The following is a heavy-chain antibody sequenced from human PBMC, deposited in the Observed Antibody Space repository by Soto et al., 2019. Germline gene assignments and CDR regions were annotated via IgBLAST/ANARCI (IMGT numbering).Heavy chain of an antibody. CDR3: ARGGAIADFYCDS. CDR1: GGSISSDYYY. V-gene: IGHV4-30-4*01. Sequence: QVPLQESGPGLVKPSETLSLTCTVSGGSISSDYYYWSWIRQPPGRGLEWIGYIYYSGRTYYNPSRSSRLIISVDTSKNQFSLGLSSVTAADTAVYYCARGGAIADFYCDSWGQGILVSVSS. D-gene: IGHD1-26*01. J-gene: IGHJ4*02. CDR2: IYYSGRT.